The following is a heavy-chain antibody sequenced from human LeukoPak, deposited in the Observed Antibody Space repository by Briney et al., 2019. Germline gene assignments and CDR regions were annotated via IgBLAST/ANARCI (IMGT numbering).Heavy chain of an antibody. D-gene: IGHD6-19*01. CDR2: MNTNSGNT. CDR1: GYTFTSYD. J-gene: IGHJ4*02. V-gene: IGHV1-8*01. Sequence: ASEKVSCKASGYTFTSYDINWVRQATGQGLEWVGWMNTNSGNTGYAQKFQGRVTMTRNTSISTAYMELSSLRSEDTAVYYCARGGGVYRGIAVAGTVDYWGQGTLVTVSS. CDR3: ARGGGVYRGIAVAGTVDY.